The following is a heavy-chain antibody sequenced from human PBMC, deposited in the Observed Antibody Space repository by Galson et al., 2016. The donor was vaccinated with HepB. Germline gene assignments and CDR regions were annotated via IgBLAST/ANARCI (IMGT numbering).Heavy chain of an antibody. D-gene: IGHD1-26*01. J-gene: IGHJ4*02. CDR2: MSDSGGST. V-gene: IGHV3-23*01. CDR3: ARGERGSYNSGYFDY. CDR1: GFTLSNSA. Sequence: SLRLSCAASGFTLSNSAMSWVRQAPGKGLEWVSAMSDSGGSTHYADSVKGRFTISRDNAKNSLYLQMNSLRDEDTAVYYCARGERGSYNSGYFDYWGQGNLVTVSS.